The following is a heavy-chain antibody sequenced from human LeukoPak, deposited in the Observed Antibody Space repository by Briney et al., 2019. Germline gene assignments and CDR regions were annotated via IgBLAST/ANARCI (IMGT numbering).Heavy chain of an antibody. V-gene: IGHV3-15*01. J-gene: IGHJ4*02. Sequence: KTGGSLRLSCAASGFTFSDYYMSWIRQAPGKGLEWVGRIKSKSDGETIDYAAPVEGRFSISRDDSENILYLQMKSLKSEDTAVYYCATGYVAVLGYFDYWGQGTLVTVAS. CDR2: IKSKSDGETI. CDR3: ATGYVAVLGYFDY. D-gene: IGHD3-16*01. CDR1: GFTFSDYY.